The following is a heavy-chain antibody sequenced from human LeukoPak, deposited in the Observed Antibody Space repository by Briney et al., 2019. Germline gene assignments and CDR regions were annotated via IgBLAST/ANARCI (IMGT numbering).Heavy chain of an antibody. CDR3: ANVCNPYYYDSSGYYCFDY. J-gene: IGHJ4*02. Sequence: QPGGSLRLSCAASGFTLSSYAMSWVRQAPGKGLEWVSAISGSGGSTYYADSVKGRFTISRDNSKNTLYLQMNSLRAEDTAVYYCANVCNPYYYDSSGYYCFDYWGQGTLVTVSS. CDR1: GFTLSSYA. V-gene: IGHV3-23*01. D-gene: IGHD3-22*01. CDR2: ISGSGGST.